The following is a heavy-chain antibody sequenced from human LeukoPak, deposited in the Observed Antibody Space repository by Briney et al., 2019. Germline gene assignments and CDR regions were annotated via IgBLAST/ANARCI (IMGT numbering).Heavy chain of an antibody. V-gene: IGHV4-59*08. D-gene: IGHD3-10*01. Sequence: SETLSLTCTVSGGSIYNHYWSWLRQPPGKGLESIGYIYYSGSTIYNPSLKSRVTISVDTSKNQFSLKLTSVTAADTAVYYCARLPSGTLNPPFDYWGQGSLVTVSS. CDR3: ARLPSGTLNPPFDY. CDR1: GGSIYNHY. CDR2: IYYSGST. J-gene: IGHJ4*02.